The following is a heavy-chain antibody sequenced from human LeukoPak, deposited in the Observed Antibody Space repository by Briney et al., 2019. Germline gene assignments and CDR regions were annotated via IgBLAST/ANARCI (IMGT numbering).Heavy chain of an antibody. Sequence: SVKVSCKASGGTFSSYAISWVRQAPGQGLEWMGGIIPIFGTANYAQKFQGRVTITADKSTSTAYVELSSLRSEDTAVYYCARLMVRGVPEGDYWGQGTLVTVSS. V-gene: IGHV1-69*06. J-gene: IGHJ4*02. CDR3: ARLMVRGVPEGDY. D-gene: IGHD3-10*01. CDR2: IIPIFGTA. CDR1: GGTFSSYA.